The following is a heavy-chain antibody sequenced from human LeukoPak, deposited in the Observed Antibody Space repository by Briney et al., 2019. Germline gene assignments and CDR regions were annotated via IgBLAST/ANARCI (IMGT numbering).Heavy chain of an antibody. CDR3: AKEAGSSWYFFDC. V-gene: IGHV3-33*06. J-gene: IGHJ4*02. CDR1: GFTFSSYG. D-gene: IGHD6-13*01. Sequence: GGSLRLSCAASGFTFSSYGMHWVRQAPGKGLEWVAVIWYDGSNKYYADSVKGRFTISRDNSKNTLYLQMSSLRAEDTAVYYCAKEAGSSWYFFDCWGQGTLVTVSS. CDR2: IWYDGSNK.